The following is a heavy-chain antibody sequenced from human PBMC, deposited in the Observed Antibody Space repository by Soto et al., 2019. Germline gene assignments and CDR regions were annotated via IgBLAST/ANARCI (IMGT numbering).Heavy chain of an antibody. CDR2: INAGNGNT. J-gene: IGHJ4*02. Sequence: WASVKVSCKASGYTFISYAMNWVRQAPGQRLEWMGWINAGNGNTKYSQKFQGRVTITRDTSASTGYMELSSLRSEDTAVYYCARDPGYSYGYNWGQGTLVTVSS. D-gene: IGHD5-18*01. CDR3: ARDPGYSYGYN. V-gene: IGHV1-3*01. CDR1: GYTFISYA.